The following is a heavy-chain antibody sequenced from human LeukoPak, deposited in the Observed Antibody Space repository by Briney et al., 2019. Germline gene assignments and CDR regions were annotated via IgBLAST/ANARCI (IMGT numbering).Heavy chain of an antibody. J-gene: IGHJ6*02. CDR1: GFTFGSYA. V-gene: IGHV3-23*01. CDR3: ARDSPHYYYYYGMDV. Sequence: GGSLRLSCAASGFTFGSYAISWVREAPGKGLEWVSAISGSGGSTYYAGSVKGRFTISRDNTKNTLYLQMNSLRAEDTAVYYCARDSPHYYYYYGMDVWRQGTTVTVSS. CDR2: ISGSGGST.